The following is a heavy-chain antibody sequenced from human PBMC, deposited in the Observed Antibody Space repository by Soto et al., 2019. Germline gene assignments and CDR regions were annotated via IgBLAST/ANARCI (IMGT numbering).Heavy chain of an antibody. Sequence: SETLSLTCAVYGGSFSGYYWSWIRQPPGKGLEWIGEINHSGSTNYNPSLKSRVTISVDTSKNQFSLKLSSVTAADTAVYYCARGFRFGYSSSAVCGMDVWGQGTTVTVSS. D-gene: IGHD6-13*01. J-gene: IGHJ6*02. CDR2: INHSGST. V-gene: IGHV4-34*01. CDR1: GGSFSGYY. CDR3: ARGFRFGYSSSAVCGMDV.